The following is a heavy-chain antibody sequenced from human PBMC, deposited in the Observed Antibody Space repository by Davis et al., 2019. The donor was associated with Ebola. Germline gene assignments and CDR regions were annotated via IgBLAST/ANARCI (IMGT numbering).Heavy chain of an antibody. CDR3: AEGGTNNFLGAN. CDR1: GFTFSSNV. CDR2: ISDNGGST. D-gene: IGHD2-8*01. Sequence: PGGSLRLSCEASGFTFSSNVMTWVRQAPGKGLEWVSTISDNGGSTHYADSVKGRFTISRDNSKNTLYLQMNSLRAEDTAVFYCAEGGTNNFLGANWGQGTLVTVSS. J-gene: IGHJ4*02. V-gene: IGHV3-23*01.